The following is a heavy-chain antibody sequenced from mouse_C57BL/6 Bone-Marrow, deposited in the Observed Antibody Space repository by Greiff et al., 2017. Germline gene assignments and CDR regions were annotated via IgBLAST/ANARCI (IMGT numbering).Heavy chain of an antibody. J-gene: IGHJ4*01. V-gene: IGHV1-82*01. CDR3: EGDYYGSMDYAMDY. D-gene: IGHD1-1*01. Sequence: QVHVKQSGPELVKPGASVKISCKASGYAFSSSWMNWVKQRPGKGLEWIGRIYPGDGDTNYNGKFKGKATLTADKSSSTAYMQLSSLTSEDSAVYFCEGDYYGSMDYAMDYWGQGTSVTVSS. CDR1: GYAFSSSW. CDR2: IYPGDGDT.